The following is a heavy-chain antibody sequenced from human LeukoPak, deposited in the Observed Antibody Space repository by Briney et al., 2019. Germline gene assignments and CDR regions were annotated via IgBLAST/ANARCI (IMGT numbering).Heavy chain of an antibody. CDR1: GFTFSSYA. J-gene: IGHJ4*02. CDR3: ARDSIAVAGTGTPDFDY. V-gene: IGHV3-30-3*01. Sequence: LPGGSLRLSCAASGFTFSSYAMHWVRQAPGKGLEWVAVISYDGSNKYYADSVKGRLTISRDNSKNTLYLQMNSLRAEDTAVYYCARDSIAVAGTGTPDFDYWGQGTLVTVSS. D-gene: IGHD6-19*01. CDR2: ISYDGSNK.